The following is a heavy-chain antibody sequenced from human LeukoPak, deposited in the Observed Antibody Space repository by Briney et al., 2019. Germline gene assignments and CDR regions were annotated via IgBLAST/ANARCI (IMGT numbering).Heavy chain of an antibody. J-gene: IGHJ6*03. CDR2: ITSSGGST. CDR3: GKDSGILWIGENYYYMDV. CDR1: GFTFSRNG. Sequence: GGTLRLSCAAAGFTFSRNGMIWVRQAPGKGLEWFSSITSSGGSTYYADSVKGRFTISRDNSRNTLYLQMNNLRADDTAVYYCGKDSGILWIGENYYYMDVWGKGTTVTISS. V-gene: IGHV3-23*01. D-gene: IGHD3-10*01.